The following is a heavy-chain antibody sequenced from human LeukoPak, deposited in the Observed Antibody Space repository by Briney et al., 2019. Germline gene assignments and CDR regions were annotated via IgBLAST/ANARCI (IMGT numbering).Heavy chain of an antibody. V-gene: IGHV4-34*01. CDR2: INHSGST. Sequence: SETLSLTCAVYGGSFSGYYWSWIRQPPGKGLEWIGEINHSGSTNYNPSLKSRVTISVDTSKNQFSLKLSSVTAADTAVYYCARDYYDSSGYYYFDYWGQGTLVTVSS. CDR1: GGSFSGYY. CDR3: ARDYYDSSGYYYFDY. J-gene: IGHJ4*02. D-gene: IGHD3-22*01.